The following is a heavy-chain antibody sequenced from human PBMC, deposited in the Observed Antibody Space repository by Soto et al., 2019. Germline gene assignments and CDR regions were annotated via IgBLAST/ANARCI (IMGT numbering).Heavy chain of an antibody. Sequence: EVQLVESGGGLVQPGRSLRLSCAASGFTFDDYAMHWVRQAPGKGLEWVSGISWNSGSIGYADSVKGRFTISRDNAKNSLYLQMNSLRAEDTASYYCAKDPSPTYYYYYMDVWGKGTTVTVSS. V-gene: IGHV3-9*01. CDR2: ISWNSGSI. CDR3: AKDPSPTYYYYYMDV. J-gene: IGHJ6*03. CDR1: GFTFDDYA.